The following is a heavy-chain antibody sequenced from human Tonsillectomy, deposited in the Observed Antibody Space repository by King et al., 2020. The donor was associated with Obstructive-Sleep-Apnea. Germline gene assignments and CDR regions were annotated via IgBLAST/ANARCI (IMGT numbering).Heavy chain of an antibody. J-gene: IGHJ6*02. CDR2: TFFRGSV. D-gene: IGHD1-14*01. V-gene: IGHV4-39*01. CDR1: GDSITTTSSF. Sequence: QLQQSGPGLVKPSETLSLSCTVAGDSITTTSSFWGWIRQPPGKRLEWIGNTFFRGSVEYNPSLGGRDTISEDTSNNQFSLRLRSVTAADTAIYYCGRLRRSRFGTYGVDVWGQGTTVTVSS. CDR3: GRLRRSRFGTYGVDV.